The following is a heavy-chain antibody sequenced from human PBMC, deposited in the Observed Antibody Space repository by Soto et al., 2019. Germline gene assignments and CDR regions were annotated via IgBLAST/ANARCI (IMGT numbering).Heavy chain of an antibody. CDR3: ARVKWLALDI. CDR1: GGSISSYY. D-gene: IGHD6-19*01. Sequence: SETLSLTCTVSGGSISSYYWSWIRQPPGKGLEWIGYIYYSGSTNYNPSLKSRVTISVDTSKNQFSLKLSSVTAADTAVYYCARVKWLALDIWGQGTMVTVSS. CDR2: IYYSGST. J-gene: IGHJ3*02. V-gene: IGHV4-59*01.